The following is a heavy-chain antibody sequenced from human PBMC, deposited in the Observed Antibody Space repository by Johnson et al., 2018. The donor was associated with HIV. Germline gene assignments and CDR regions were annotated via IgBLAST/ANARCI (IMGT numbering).Heavy chain of an antibody. V-gene: IGHV3-9*01. D-gene: IGHD1-26*01. CDR3: AREEGAKYAFDI. J-gene: IGHJ3*02. CDR1: GFTFDDYA. CDR2: ISWNSGSI. Sequence: EVQLVESGGGLVQPGRYLRLSCAASGFTFDDYAMHWVRQAPGKGLEWVSGISWNSGSIGYADSVKGRFTISRDSAKNSLYLLMNSLRTEDTAFYYCAREEGAKYAFDIWGQGTMVTVSS.